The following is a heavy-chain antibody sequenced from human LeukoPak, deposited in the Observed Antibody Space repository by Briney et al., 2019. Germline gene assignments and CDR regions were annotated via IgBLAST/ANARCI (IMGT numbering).Heavy chain of an antibody. Sequence: ASVKVSCKASGYTFTGYYMHWVRQAPGQGLEWMGWISAYNGNTNYAQKLQGRVTMTTDTSTSTAYMELRSLRSDDTAVYYCARVARIAAALGASWFDPWGQGTLVTVSS. CDR3: ARVARIAAALGASWFDP. V-gene: IGHV1-18*04. CDR2: ISAYNGNT. D-gene: IGHD6-13*01. J-gene: IGHJ5*02. CDR1: GYTFTGYY.